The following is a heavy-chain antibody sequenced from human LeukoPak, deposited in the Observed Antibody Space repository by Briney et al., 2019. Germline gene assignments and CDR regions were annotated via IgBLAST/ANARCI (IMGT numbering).Heavy chain of an antibody. CDR2: TYYRSKWYN. Sequence: SQTLSLTCAISGDSVSSNSAAWNWIRQSPSRGLEWLGRTYYRSKWYNDYAVSVKSRITVNPDTSKNQFSLQLNSVTPEDTAVYYCARESVAAAGRLYYFDYWGQGTLVTVSS. D-gene: IGHD6-13*01. J-gene: IGHJ4*02. CDR1: GDSVSSNSAA. V-gene: IGHV6-1*01. CDR3: ARESVAAAGRLYYFDY.